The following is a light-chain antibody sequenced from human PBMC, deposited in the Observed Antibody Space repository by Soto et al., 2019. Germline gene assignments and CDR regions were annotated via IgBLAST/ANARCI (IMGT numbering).Light chain of an antibody. Sequence: SYELTQPPSMSVSPGQTASITCSGEKVGDKYACWYQQKPGQSPVLVIYQDSKRPSGIPERFSGSNSGNTATLTISGTQAMDEADYYCQAWDSSTVVFGGGTKLTVL. CDR2: QDS. CDR3: QAWDSSTVV. V-gene: IGLV3-1*01. CDR1: KVGDKY. J-gene: IGLJ2*01.